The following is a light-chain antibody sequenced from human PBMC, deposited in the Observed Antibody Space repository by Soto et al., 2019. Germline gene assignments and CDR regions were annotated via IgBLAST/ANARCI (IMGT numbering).Light chain of an antibody. V-gene: IGLV2-8*01. Sequence: QSVLTQPPSASGSPGQSVAISCSGTSSDVGGYNYVSWYQQHPGKAPKLMLYEVTKRPSGVPDRFSGSKSGNTASLTVSGLQAEDEDDSYCSSYAGSNNVIFGGGTKLTVL. J-gene: IGLJ2*01. CDR2: EVT. CDR3: SSYAGSNNVI. CDR1: SSDVGGYNY.